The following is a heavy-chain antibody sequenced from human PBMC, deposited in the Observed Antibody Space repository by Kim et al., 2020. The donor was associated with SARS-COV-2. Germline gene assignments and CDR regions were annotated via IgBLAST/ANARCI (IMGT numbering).Heavy chain of an antibody. Sequence: ASVKVSCEASGYTFTNYLITWVRQAPGQGLEWMGRISAYNGNTEYAQKFQDRVTMTTDTSTSTAHMELRGLRSDDTAVFYCARDRDCSGGICLDYWGQGT. V-gene: IGHV1-18*01. J-gene: IGHJ4*02. CDR3: ARDRDCSGGICLDY. D-gene: IGHD2-15*01. CDR1: GYTFTNYL. CDR2: ISAYNGNT.